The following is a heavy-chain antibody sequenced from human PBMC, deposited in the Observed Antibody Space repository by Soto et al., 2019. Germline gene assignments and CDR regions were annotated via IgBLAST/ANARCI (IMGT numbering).Heavy chain of an antibody. CDR2: IYYSGST. CDR1: GGSISSGGYY. Sequence: SETLSLPCTVSGGSISSGGYYWSWIRQHPGKGLEWIGYIYYSGSTYYNPSLKSRVTISVDTSKNQFSLKLSSVTAADTAVYYCTRDLGCIGDVQPSRTDWFDPGRQETLVAVA. V-gene: IGHV4-31*03. J-gene: IGHJ5*02. D-gene: IGHD1-26*01. CDR3: TRDLGCIGDVQPSRTDWFDP.